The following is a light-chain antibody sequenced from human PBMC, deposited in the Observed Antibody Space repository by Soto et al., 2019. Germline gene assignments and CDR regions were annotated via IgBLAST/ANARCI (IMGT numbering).Light chain of an antibody. CDR3: MQSTQLPPT. V-gene: IGKV4-1*01. CDR2: EVS. Sequence: DIVMTQCLESLSVSLGERATINGKSSHSVLYSSTNKNYLAWYLQKPGQSPQLLIYEVSTRVSGVPDRFSGSGSGTDFTLEISRVETDDVGIYYCMQSTQLPPTFGQGTRLEIK. J-gene: IGKJ5*01. CDR1: HSVLYSSTNKNY.